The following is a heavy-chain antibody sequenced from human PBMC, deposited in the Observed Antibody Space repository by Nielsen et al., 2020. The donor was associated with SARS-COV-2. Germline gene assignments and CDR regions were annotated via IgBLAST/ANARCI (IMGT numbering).Heavy chain of an antibody. D-gene: IGHD3-9*01. CDR1: GFTFSSYG. J-gene: IGHJ4*02. V-gene: IGHV3-30*18. Sequence: GGSLRLSCAASGFTFSSYGMHWVRQAPGKGLEWVAVISYDGSNKYYEDSVKGRFTFPRDNSKNTLYLQMNSLRAEDMAVYYCAKAPPQYYDILTGYYTEPYFDYWGQRTLVTVTS. CDR2: ISYDGSNK. CDR3: AKAPPQYYDILTGYYTEPYFDY.